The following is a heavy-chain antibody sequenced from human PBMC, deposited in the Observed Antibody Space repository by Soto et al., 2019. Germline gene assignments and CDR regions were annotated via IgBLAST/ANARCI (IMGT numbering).Heavy chain of an antibody. CDR3: ARARDMTTVTPFDY. CDR2: IYYSGST. V-gene: IGHV4-39*07. Sequence: SETLSLTCTVSGGSISSSSYYWGWIRQPPGKGLEWIGSIYYSGSTYYNPSLKSRVTISVDTSKNQFSLKLSSVTAADTAVYYCARARDMTTVTPFDYWGQGTLVTVSS. CDR1: GGSISSSSYY. J-gene: IGHJ4*02. D-gene: IGHD4-17*01.